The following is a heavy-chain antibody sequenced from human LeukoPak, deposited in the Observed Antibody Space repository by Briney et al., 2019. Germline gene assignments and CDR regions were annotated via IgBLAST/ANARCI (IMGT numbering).Heavy chain of an antibody. Sequence: KPGGSLRLSCAASGFTFGSYAMSWVRQAPGKGLDWVSYISTSSNYIYYADSVKGRFTTSRDNAKNSLYLQLNSLRGEDTAVYYCARVASCANGVCSDFGYWGQGTLVTVSS. J-gene: IGHJ4*02. CDR2: ISTSSNYI. V-gene: IGHV3-21*01. D-gene: IGHD2-8*01. CDR1: GFTFGSYA. CDR3: ARVASCANGVCSDFGY.